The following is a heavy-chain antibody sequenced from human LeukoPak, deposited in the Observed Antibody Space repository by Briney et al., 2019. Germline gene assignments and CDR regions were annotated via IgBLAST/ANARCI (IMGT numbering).Heavy chain of an antibody. CDR3: ARRKITMVRGVTGAFDI. CDR1: GGSVSSYY. Sequence: PSETLSLTCTVSGGSVSSYYWSWIRQPPGKGLEWIGYIYYSGSTNYNPSLKSRVTISVDTSKNQFSLKLSSVTAADTAVYYCARRKITMVRGVTGAFDIWGQGTMVTVPS. V-gene: IGHV4-59*08. D-gene: IGHD3-10*01. CDR2: IYYSGST. J-gene: IGHJ3*02.